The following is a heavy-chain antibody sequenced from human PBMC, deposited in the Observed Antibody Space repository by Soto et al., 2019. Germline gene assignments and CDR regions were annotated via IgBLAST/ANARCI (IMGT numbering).Heavy chain of an antibody. V-gene: IGHV3-21*01. CDR1: GFTFSSYS. Sequence: GGSLRLSCAASGFTFSSYSMNWVRQAPGKGLEWVSSISSSSSYIYYADSVKGRFTISRDNAKNSLYLQMNSLRAEDTAVYYCARDPPSSGWYNYWGQGTLVTVSS. CDR3: ARDPPSSGWYNY. CDR2: ISSSSSYI. J-gene: IGHJ4*02. D-gene: IGHD6-19*01.